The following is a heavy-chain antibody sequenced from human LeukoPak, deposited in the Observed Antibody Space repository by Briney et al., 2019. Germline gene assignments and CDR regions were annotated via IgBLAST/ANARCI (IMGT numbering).Heavy chain of an antibody. Sequence: GSSVKVSCKASGGTFSSYAISWVRQPPGQGLEWMGGIIPIFGTASYAQNFHGRDTITTDESTSTDYMELSSLRSEDTAVYYCASSKHNSGSYRSVDYWGQGTLVTVSS. CDR1: GGTFSSYA. CDR2: IIPIFGTA. D-gene: IGHD1-26*01. CDR3: ASSKHNSGSYRSVDY. J-gene: IGHJ4*02. V-gene: IGHV1-69*05.